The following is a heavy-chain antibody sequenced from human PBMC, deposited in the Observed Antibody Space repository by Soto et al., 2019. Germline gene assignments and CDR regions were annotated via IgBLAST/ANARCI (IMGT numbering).Heavy chain of an antibody. CDR1: GFIFSNYG. J-gene: IGHJ4*02. D-gene: IGHD2-15*01. Sequence: QVQLVESGGGVVQPGKSLRLSCAASGFIFSNYGMHWVRQAPGKGLEWVALISFDGKNRNYADSVKGRFTIYRDNPKNTLYLEMNSLRPEETAFYYCSKRGGVVGGSGHPFFEYWGQGTLVTVSS. CDR2: ISFDGKNR. V-gene: IGHV3-30*18. CDR3: SKRGGVVGGSGHPFFEY.